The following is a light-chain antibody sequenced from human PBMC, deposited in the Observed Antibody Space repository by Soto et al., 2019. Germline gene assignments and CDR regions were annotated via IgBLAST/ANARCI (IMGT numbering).Light chain of an antibody. J-gene: IGLJ1*01. V-gene: IGLV2-14*01. CDR1: SSDIDDYKY. Sequence: QSALTQPASVSGSPGQSITISCTGNSSDIDDYKYVSWYQQHPGKAPKLMVYEVNYRPSGVSNRFSGSKSGNAASLTISGLQAEDEADYYCSAYTSIGTYVFGAGTKVTVL. CDR3: SAYTSIGTYV. CDR2: EVN.